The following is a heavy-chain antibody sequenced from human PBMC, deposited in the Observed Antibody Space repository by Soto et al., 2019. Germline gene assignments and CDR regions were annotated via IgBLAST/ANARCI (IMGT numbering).Heavy chain of an antibody. CDR2: IYYSGST. J-gene: IGHJ5*02. CDR1: GGSFSGYY. V-gene: IGHV4-59*01. CDR3: ARAKAVAGLNWFDP. D-gene: IGHD6-19*01. Sequence: SSETLSLTCAVYGGSFSGYYWSWIRQPPGKGLEWIGYIYYSGSTNYNPSLKSRVTISVDTSKNQFSLKLSSVTAADTAVYYCARAKAVAGLNWFDPWGQGTLVTVSS.